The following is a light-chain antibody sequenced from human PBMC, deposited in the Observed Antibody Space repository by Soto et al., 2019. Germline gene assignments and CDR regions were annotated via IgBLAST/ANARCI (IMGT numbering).Light chain of an antibody. Sequence: EIVMTQSPDTLSVSPGERATLSCKASQSINDNLAWYQQKPGQSPRLLIYGASTRATGIPARFSGSGSGIEFTLTISSLQSEDFAVYYCQQYNNGPLCNFGQGTKLEIK. CDR3: QQYNNGPLCN. CDR1: QSINDN. J-gene: IGKJ2*02. CDR2: GAS. V-gene: IGKV3-15*01.